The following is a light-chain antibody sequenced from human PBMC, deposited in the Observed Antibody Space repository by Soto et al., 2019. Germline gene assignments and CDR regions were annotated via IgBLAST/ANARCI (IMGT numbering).Light chain of an antibody. J-gene: IGKJ5*01. CDR1: QSVSSSY. CDR3: QQRSNWPIT. V-gene: IGKV3D-20*02. Sequence: EIVLTQSPGTLSLSPVERATLSCMASQSVSSSYLAWYQQKPGQAPRLLIYGASSRATGIPARFSGSGSGTDFTLTINNLDPEDFAVYYCQQRSNWPITFGQGTRLEIK. CDR2: GAS.